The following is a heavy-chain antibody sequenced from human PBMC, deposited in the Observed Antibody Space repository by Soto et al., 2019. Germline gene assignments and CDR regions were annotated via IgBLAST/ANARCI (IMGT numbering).Heavy chain of an antibody. CDR2: ISYDGSNK. D-gene: IGHD2-2*01. J-gene: IGHJ6*02. CDR3: ARDGFVVVPAATSPYYYYYYGMGV. V-gene: IGHV3-30-3*01. CDR1: GFTFSSYA. Sequence: PVGSLRLSCAASGFTFSSYAMHWVRQAPGKGLEWVAVISYDGSNKYYADSVKGRFTISRDNSKNTLYLQMNSLRAEDTAVYYCARDGFVVVPAATSPYYYYYYGMGVWGQGTTVTVSS.